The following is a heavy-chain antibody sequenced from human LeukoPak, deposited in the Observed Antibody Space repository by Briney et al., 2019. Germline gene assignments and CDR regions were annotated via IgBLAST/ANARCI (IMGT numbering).Heavy chain of an antibody. V-gene: IGHV3-30*02. CDR2: IHYDGARS. CDR3: AKAIWVAATSSWFCLDY. CDR1: GFTLSGYG. Sequence: GGSLRLSCAASGFTLSGYGMHWVRQAPGKGLEWVAFIHYDGARSYYADSVKGRFTISRDNSRNTLYLQMNSLRPEDTAVYYCAKAIWVAATSSWFCLDYWGQGTLVTVSS. D-gene: IGHD3-10*01. J-gene: IGHJ4*02.